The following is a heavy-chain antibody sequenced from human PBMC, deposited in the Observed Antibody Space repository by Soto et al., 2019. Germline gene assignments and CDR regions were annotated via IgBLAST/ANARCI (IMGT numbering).Heavy chain of an antibody. CDR2: FSAHNGNT. CDR1: GYAFTTYG. CDR3: ARGGYGDY. Sequence: QVHLVQSGAEVKKPGASVKVSCKVPGYAFTTYGITWGRQAPGQGLEWRGWFSAHNGNTNYAQKLQGRVTVTRDTSTSTAYMELRRLRSDDAAVYYCARGGYGDYWGQGALVTVSS. V-gene: IGHV1-18*01. D-gene: IGHD1-1*01. J-gene: IGHJ4*02.